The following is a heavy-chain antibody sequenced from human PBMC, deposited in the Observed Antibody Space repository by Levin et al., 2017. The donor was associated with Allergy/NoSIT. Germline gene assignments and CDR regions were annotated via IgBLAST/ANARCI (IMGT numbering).Heavy chain of an antibody. CDR2: ISSSGSTI. J-gene: IGHJ6*02. CDR3: ARDGTGDYSYYYGMDV. V-gene: IGHV3-11*01. D-gene: IGHD4-17*01. CDR1: GFTFSDYY. Sequence: PGGSLRLSCAASGFTFSDYYMSWIRQAPGKGLEWVSYISSSGSTIYNADSVKGRFTISRDNAKNSEYLQMNSLRAEDTAVYYCARDGTGDYSYYYGMDVWGQGTTVTVSS.